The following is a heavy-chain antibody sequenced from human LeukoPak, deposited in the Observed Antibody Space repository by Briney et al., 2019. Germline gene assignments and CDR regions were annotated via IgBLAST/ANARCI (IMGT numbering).Heavy chain of an antibody. CDR3: ARDPSYGGNSDY. Sequence: GGSLRLSCAASGFTFSSYAMSWVRQAPGKGLEWVSSISSSSSYIYYADSVKGRFTISRDNAKNSLYLQMNSLRAEDTAVYYCARDPSYGGNSDYWGQGTLVTVSS. D-gene: IGHD4-23*01. CDR2: ISSSSSYI. CDR1: GFTFSSYA. V-gene: IGHV3-21*01. J-gene: IGHJ4*02.